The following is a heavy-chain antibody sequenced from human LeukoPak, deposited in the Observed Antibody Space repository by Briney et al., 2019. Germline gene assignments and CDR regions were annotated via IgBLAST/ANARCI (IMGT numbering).Heavy chain of an antibody. J-gene: IGHJ4*02. CDR1: GFTFSSYS. D-gene: IGHD6-13*01. Sequence: GGPLRLSCAASGFTFSSYSMNWVRQAPGKGLEWVSSISSSSSYIYYADSVKGRFTISRDNAKNSLYLQMNSLRAEDTAVYYCARSGQQLVVNYWGQGTLVTVSS. CDR2: ISSSSSYI. V-gene: IGHV3-21*01. CDR3: ARSGQQLVVNY.